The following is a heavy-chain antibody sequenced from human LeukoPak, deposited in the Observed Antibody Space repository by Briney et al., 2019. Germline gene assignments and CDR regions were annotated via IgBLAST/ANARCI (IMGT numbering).Heavy chain of an antibody. V-gene: IGHV1-18*01. Sequence: ASVTVSCKAAGYTFSSYGVSWVRQAPGQGLEWMGWISAYNGNTNNAQKFQGRVTITADESTSTAYMELSSLRSEDTAVYYCARGCTNGVCFPRYNWFDPWGQGTLVTVSS. CDR1: GYTFSSYG. CDR3: ARGCTNGVCFPRYNWFDP. D-gene: IGHD2-8*01. CDR2: ISAYNGNT. J-gene: IGHJ5*02.